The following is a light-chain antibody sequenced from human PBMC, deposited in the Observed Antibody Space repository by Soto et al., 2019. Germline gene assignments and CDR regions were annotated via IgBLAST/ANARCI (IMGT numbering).Light chain of an antibody. V-gene: IGLV2-8*01. CDR1: SSDVGGYNY. CDR2: EVT. CDR3: SSYAGSNNF. Sequence: QSALTQPPSASGSPGQSVTISCTGTSSDVGGYNYVSWYQQHPGKAPKLMIYEVTKRPSGVPDRFSGSKSGNTASLTVSGPQAYDEADYYCSSYAGSNNFFGGGTKLTVL. J-gene: IGLJ2*01.